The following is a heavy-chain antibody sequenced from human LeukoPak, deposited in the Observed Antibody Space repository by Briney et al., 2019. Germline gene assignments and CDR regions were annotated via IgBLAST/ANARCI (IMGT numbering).Heavy chain of an antibody. CDR1: GFTFSSYW. CDR3: ARVRITMVRGVQSNWFDP. J-gene: IGHJ5*02. CDR2: IKQDGSEK. V-gene: IGHV3-7*01. Sequence: GGSLRLSCAASGFTFSSYWMSWVRQAPGKGLEWVANIKQDGSEKYYVDSVKGRFTISRDNAKNSLYLQMNSLRAEDTAVYYCARVRITMVRGVQSNWFDPWGQGTLVTVSS. D-gene: IGHD3-10*01.